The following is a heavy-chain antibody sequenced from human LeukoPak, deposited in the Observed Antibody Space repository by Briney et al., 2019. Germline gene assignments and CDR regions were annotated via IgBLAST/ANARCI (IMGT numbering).Heavy chain of an antibody. D-gene: IGHD3-9*01. CDR2: IYTSGST. V-gene: IGHV4-4*07. CDR1: GGSISSYY. Sequence: SETLSLTCTVSGGSISSYYWSWIRQPAGKGLEWIGRIYTSGSTNYNPSLKSRVTMSVDTSKNQFSLKLSSVTAADTAVYYCARDPAYDILTGYSNWFDPWGREPWSPSPQ. CDR3: ARDPAYDILTGYSNWFDP. J-gene: IGHJ5*02.